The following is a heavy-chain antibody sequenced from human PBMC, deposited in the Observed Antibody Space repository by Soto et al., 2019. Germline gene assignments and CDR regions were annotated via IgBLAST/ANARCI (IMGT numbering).Heavy chain of an antibody. CDR3: ARAVPAAKGWFDS. CDR1: GFTFSSYG. J-gene: IGHJ5*01. CDR2: IWFDGSKE. Sequence: GESLKISCAASGFTFSSYGMHWVRQAPGKGLEWVAVIWFDGSKEFYAASVEGRFTISRDNSKNMVYLEMNSPRDVDTAVYYCARAVPAAKGWFDSWGQGPLGTVSA. V-gene: IGHV3-33*01. D-gene: IGHD2-2*01.